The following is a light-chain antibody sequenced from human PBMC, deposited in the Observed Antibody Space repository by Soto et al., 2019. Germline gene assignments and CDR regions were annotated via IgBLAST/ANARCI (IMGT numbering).Light chain of an antibody. J-gene: IGKJ2*01. CDR1: QSVSSY. V-gene: IGKV3-11*01. CDR3: QQYSDLPYT. CDR2: DAS. Sequence: EIVLTQSPAILSMSPGERATLSCRASQSVSSYFAWYQQKPGQAPRLLIYDASNRATGVPARFSGSGSGTDFTLTISSLEPEDFAVYYCQQYSDLPYTFGQGTKLEVK.